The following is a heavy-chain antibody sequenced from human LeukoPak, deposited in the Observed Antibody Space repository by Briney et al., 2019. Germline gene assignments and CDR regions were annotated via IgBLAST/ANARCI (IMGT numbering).Heavy chain of an antibody. V-gene: IGHV3-11*06. D-gene: IGHD6-19*01. CDR1: GFTFSDYY. CDR2: ISSSSSYT. Sequence: PGGSLRLSCAASGFTFSDYYMSWIRQAPGKGLEWVSYISSSSSYTNYADSVKGRFTISRDNAKNSLYLQMNSLRAEDTAVYYCARVSQQWLAKDYWGQGTLVTVSS. CDR3: ARVSQQWLAKDY. J-gene: IGHJ4*02.